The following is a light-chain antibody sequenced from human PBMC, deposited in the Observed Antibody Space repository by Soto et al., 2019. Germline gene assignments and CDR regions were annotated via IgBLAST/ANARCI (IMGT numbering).Light chain of an antibody. CDR2: SNN. CDR3: AAWDDSLNGPL. J-gene: IGLJ3*02. CDR1: SSNIGSNT. Sequence: QSVLTQPPSASGTPGQMVTISCSGSSSNIGSNTVNWYQQLPGTAPTLLIYSNNQRPSGVPDRFSGSKSGTSASLAVNGLQSGDEADYYCAAWDDSLNGPLFGGGTKLTVL. V-gene: IGLV1-44*01.